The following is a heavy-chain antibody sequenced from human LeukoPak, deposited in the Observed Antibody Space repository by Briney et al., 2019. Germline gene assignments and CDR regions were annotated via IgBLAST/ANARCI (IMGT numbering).Heavy chain of an antibody. D-gene: IGHD6-19*01. V-gene: IGHV3-21*01. CDR1: GFTFSSYA. CDR3: AREGVAGTFDY. J-gene: IGHJ4*02. Sequence: GGSLRLSCAASGFTFSSYAMSWVRQAPGKGLEWVSSISSSSSYIYYADSVKGRFTISRDNAKNSLYLQMNSLRAEDTAVYYCAREGVAGTFDYWGQGTLVTVSS. CDR2: ISSSSSYI.